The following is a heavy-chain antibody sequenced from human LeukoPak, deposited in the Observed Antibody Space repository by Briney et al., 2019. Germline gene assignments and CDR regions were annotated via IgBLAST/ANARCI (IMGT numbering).Heavy chain of an antibody. Sequence: SETLSLTCTVSGGSVSTSDYYWGWIRQSPVKGLEWIGDVFYTGKTNYNPSLRGRATISIDTSKNQFSLKLTCVTAADSAVYYCARVFDSWGQGTLVTVSS. V-gene: IGHV4-39*07. CDR2: VFYTGKT. CDR1: GGSVSTSDYY. CDR3: ARVFDS. J-gene: IGHJ4*02.